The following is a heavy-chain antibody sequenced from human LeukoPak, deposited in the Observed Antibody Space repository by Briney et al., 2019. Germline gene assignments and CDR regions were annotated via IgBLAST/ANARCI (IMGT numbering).Heavy chain of an antibody. CDR2: ISSSGSTI. CDR1: GFTFSDYY. D-gene: IGHD5-24*01. Sequence: GGSLRLSCAASGFTFSDYYMSWIRQAPGKGLEWVSYISSSGSTIYYADSVKGRFTISRDNSKNTLYLQMNSLRAEDTAVYYCARDQMYYGMDVWGQGTTVTVSS. J-gene: IGHJ6*02. CDR3: ARDQMYYGMDV. V-gene: IGHV3-11*01.